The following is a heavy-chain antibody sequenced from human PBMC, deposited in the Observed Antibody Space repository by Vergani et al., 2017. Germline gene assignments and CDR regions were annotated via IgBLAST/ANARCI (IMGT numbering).Heavy chain of an antibody. CDR2: IRSKNDGGTA. J-gene: IGHJ4*02. CDR3: YTDYHDY. V-gene: IGHV3-15*01. CDR1: GFTFSSYA. D-gene: IGHD2-2*02. Sequence: EVHLLESGGGLVQPGGSLRLSCAASGFTFSSYAMSWVRQAPGKGLEWIGRIRSKNDGGTADYAAPLKGRFTISRDDSKDSAFLLVNNLKTEDTAVYFCYTDYHDYWGQGTLVTVSS.